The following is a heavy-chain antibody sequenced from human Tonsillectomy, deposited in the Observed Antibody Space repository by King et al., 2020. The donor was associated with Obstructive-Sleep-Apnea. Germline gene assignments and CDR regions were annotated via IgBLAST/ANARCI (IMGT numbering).Heavy chain of an antibody. V-gene: IGHV3-30*04. J-gene: IGHJ6*02. CDR1: GFTFSSYA. D-gene: IGHD2-15*01. CDR3: ARDAMAVGYCSGGSCYPSRYYGMDV. CDR2: ISYDGSNK. Sequence: VQLVESGGGVVQPGRSLRLSCAASGFTFSSYAMHWVRQAPGKGLEWVAVISYDGSNKYYADSVKGRFTISRDNSKNTLYLQMNSLRAEETAVYYCARDAMAVGYCSGGSCYPSRYYGMDVWGQGTTVTVSS.